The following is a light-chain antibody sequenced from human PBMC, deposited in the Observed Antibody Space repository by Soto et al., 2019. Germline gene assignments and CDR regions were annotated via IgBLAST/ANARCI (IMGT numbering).Light chain of an antibody. Sequence: QSALTQPASVSGSPGQSITISCTGTSSDVGSYNLVSWYQQHPGKAPKFIIYEGTKRPSGVSNRFSGSKSGNTASLTISGLQSEDEADYYCCSYAGSRHYVFGTGTKLTVL. J-gene: IGLJ1*01. CDR1: SSDVGSYNL. CDR3: CSYAGSRHYV. CDR2: EGT. V-gene: IGLV2-23*01.